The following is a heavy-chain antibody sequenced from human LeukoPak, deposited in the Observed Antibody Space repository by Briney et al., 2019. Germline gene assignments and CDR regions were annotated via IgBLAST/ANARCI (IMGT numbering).Heavy chain of an antibody. V-gene: IGHV4-59*01. Sequence: SETLSLTCSVSGGSISSDYWAWIRHPPGKGLEWIGYMYYTGSTNYNPSLKSRVTISLATSKNQFSLKLSSVTAADTAIYFCARVSVVYGMDVWGRGTTVSVSS. CDR2: MYYTGST. CDR1: GGSISSDY. CDR3: ARVSVVYGMDV. J-gene: IGHJ6*02.